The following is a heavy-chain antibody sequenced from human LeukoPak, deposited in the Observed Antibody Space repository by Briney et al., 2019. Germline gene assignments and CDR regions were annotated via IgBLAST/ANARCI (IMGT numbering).Heavy chain of an antibody. D-gene: IGHD2-8*02. CDR3: AREGFCTGSKCPAEY. Sequence: ASVNVSCKASGYTFTGYYMHWVRQPPGQGLEGMGWINPNSGGTNYAQKFQGRVTMTRDTSISTAYMELSRLRSDDTAVYYCAREGFCTGSKCPAEYWGQGTLVTVSS. CDR2: INPNSGGT. CDR1: GYTFTGYY. V-gene: IGHV1-2*02. J-gene: IGHJ4*02.